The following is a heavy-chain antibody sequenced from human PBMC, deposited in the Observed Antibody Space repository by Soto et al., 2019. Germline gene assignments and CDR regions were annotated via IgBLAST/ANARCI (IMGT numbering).Heavy chain of an antibody. D-gene: IGHD1-26*01. CDR2: INPKTAAT. J-gene: IGHJ6*02. CDR1: GYSFSDYF. Sequence: QVQLVQSGAEVKKSGASVQVSCKPSGYSFSDYFIQWVRQAPGQGLEWVAWINPKTAATNYAKKFQGRVSLTWDTSSTTAYMERTRLRPDDTAVYYCARIKWGLNYYNGMDVWGQGTTVIVPS. CDR3: ARIKWGLNYYNGMDV. V-gene: IGHV1-2*02.